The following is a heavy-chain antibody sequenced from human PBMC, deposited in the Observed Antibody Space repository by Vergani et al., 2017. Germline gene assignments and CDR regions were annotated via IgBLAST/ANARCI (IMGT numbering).Heavy chain of an antibody. V-gene: IGHV3-48*01. J-gene: IGHJ6*03. CDR1: GFTFSSYS. D-gene: IGHD3-22*01. Sequence: EVQLVESGGGLVQPGGSLRLSCAASGFTFSSYSMNWVRQAPGKGLEWVSYISSSSSTIYYADSVKGRFTISRDNAKNSLYLQMNSLRAEDTAVYYCANLKRSKSGYSHYYYYYYYMDVWGKGTTVTVSS. CDR3: ANLKRSKSGYSHYYYYYYYMDV. CDR2: ISSSSSTI.